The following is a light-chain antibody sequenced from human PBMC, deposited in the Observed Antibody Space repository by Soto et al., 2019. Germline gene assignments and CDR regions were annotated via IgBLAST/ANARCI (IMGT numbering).Light chain of an antibody. CDR3: GTWDSSLSVFYV. V-gene: IGLV1-51*01. CDR2: DNN. Sequence: QSVLTQPPSVSAAPGRKVTISCSGSSSNIGNNYVSWYQQLPGTAPKLLIYDNNKRPSGIPDRFSGSKSGTSATLGITGLQTGDEADYYCGTWDSSLSVFYVFGTGTKLTVL. CDR1: SSNIGNNY. J-gene: IGLJ1*01.